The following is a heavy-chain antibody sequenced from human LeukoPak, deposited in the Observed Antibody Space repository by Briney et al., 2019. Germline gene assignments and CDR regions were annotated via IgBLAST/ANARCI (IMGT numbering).Heavy chain of an antibody. V-gene: IGHV1-69*06. J-gene: IGHJ4*02. CDR2: IIPIFGTA. D-gene: IGHD5-18*01. Sequence: ASVKVSCKASGGTFSSYAISWVRQAPGQGLEWMGGIIPIFGTANYAQKFQGRVTITADKSTSTAYMELSSLRSEDTAVYYCSLRWIQLWLDIDYWGQGTLVTVSS. CDR3: SLRWIQLWLDIDY. CDR1: GGTFSSYA.